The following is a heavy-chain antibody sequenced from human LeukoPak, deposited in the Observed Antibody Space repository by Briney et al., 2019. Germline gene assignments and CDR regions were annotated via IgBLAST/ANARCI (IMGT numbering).Heavy chain of an antibody. D-gene: IGHD3-10*01. V-gene: IGHV1-18*01. CDR1: GYTFTSYG. J-gene: IGHJ5*02. CDR3: ARGFWFGDSKWFDP. Sequence: VASVKVSCKASGYTFTSYGISWVRQAPGQGLEWMGWISAYNGNTNYAQKLQGRVTMTTDTSTSTAYMELRSLRSDDTAVYCCARGFWFGDSKWFDPWGQGTLVTVSS. CDR2: ISAYNGNT.